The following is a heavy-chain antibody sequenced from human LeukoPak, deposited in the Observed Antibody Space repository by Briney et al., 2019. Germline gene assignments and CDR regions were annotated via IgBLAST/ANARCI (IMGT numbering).Heavy chain of an antibody. V-gene: IGHV1-2*02. J-gene: IGHJ6*03. Sequence: GASVKVSCKASGYTFTGYYMHWVRQAPGQGLEWMGWINPNSGGTNYAQKFQGRVTITRNTSISTAYMELSSLRSEDTAVYYCARATSGEGYYYYYMDVWGKGTTVTVSS. CDR1: GYTFTGYY. CDR2: INPNSGGT. CDR3: ARATSGEGYYYYYMDV. D-gene: IGHD1-26*01.